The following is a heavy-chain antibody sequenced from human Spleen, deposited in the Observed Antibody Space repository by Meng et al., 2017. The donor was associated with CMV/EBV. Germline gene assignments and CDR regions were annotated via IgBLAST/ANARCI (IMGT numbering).Heavy chain of an antibody. J-gene: IGHJ5*02. V-gene: IGHV4-34*01. CDR1: GGSFSGFY. D-gene: IGHD6-6*01. CDR3: ARWGRAARLRSNWFDP. Sequence: QGARQRWGSGLVEPSGTLWLPCAVCGGSFSGFYWIWIHQPPGKELVCIGEINDSARTNYPPSHKSRVTISVDRSKNQWSLQLSSVCVADTAVYSCARWGRAARLRSNWFDPWGQGTLVTVSS. CDR2: INDSART.